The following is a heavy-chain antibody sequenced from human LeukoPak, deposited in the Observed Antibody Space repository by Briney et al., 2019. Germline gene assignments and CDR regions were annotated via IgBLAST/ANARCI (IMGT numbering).Heavy chain of an antibody. V-gene: IGHV3-30*02. J-gene: IGHJ4*02. CDR1: GFTFSSYG. CDR2: IRYDGSNK. D-gene: IGHD3-10*01. CDR3: AKDRMVRGVPPDY. Sequence: GGSLRLSCAASGFTFSSYGMHWVRQAPGKGLEWVAFIRYDGSNKYYADSVKGRFTISRDNSKNTLYLQMNSLRAEDTAVYYCAKDRMVRGVPPDYWGQGTLGTVSS.